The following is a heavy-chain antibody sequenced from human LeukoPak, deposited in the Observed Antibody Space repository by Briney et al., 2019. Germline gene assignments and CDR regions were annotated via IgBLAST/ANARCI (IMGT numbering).Heavy chain of an antibody. D-gene: IGHD5-12*01. CDR2: VRNDGSNE. J-gene: IGHJ4*02. V-gene: IGHV3-30*02. CDR3: AKESDSGYHSEGPKN. CDR1: GFALSDYG. Sequence: GGSLRLSCPASGFALSDYGMHWVRQAPGKGLEWVASVRNDGSNEYYVGSVKGRFTISRDKSKNTLYLQMNSLRAEDTAVYSCAKESDSGYHSEGPKNWGLGTLVTVSS.